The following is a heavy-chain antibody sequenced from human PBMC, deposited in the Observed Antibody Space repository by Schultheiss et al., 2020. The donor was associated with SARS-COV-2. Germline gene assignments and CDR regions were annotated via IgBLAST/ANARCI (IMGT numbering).Heavy chain of an antibody. Sequence: GGSLRLSCAASGFTVSSNYMSWVRQAPGKGLEWVAVISYDGSNKYYADSVKGRFTISRDNAKNSLYLQMNSLRAEDTAVYYCARDRVLFLKWDYYYYGMDVWGQGTTVTVSS. J-gene: IGHJ6*02. D-gene: IGHD3-3*01. CDR1: GFTVSSNY. V-gene: IGHV3-30*03. CDR2: ISYDGSNK. CDR3: ARDRVLFLKWDYYYYGMDV.